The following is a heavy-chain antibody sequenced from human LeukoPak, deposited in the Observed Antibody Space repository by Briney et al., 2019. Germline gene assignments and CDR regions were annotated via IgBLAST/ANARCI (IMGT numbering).Heavy chain of an antibody. CDR3: ARGYYYDSSGYPDAFDI. J-gene: IGHJ3*02. Sequence: SETLSLTCTVSGGSISSYYWSWIRQPPGKGLEWIGYIYYSGSTNYNPSLKSRVTISVDTSKNQFSLKLSSVTAADTAVYYCARGYYYDSSGYPDAFDIWGQGTMVTVS. D-gene: IGHD3-22*01. V-gene: IGHV4-59*08. CDR2: IYYSGST. CDR1: GGSISSYY.